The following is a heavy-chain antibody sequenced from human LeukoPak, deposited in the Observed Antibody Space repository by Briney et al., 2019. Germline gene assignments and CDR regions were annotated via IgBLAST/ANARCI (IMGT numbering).Heavy chain of an antibody. J-gene: IGHJ4*02. Sequence: GGSLRLSCAASGFTFSDYYMSWIRQAPEKGLEWVSYISSSGSTIYYADSVKGRFTISRDNAKNSLYLQMNSLRAEDTAVYYCARSPTNTDLAHWGQGTLVTVSS. D-gene: IGHD3/OR15-3a*01. CDR1: GFTFSDYY. V-gene: IGHV3-11*04. CDR2: ISSSGSTI. CDR3: ARSPTNTDLAH.